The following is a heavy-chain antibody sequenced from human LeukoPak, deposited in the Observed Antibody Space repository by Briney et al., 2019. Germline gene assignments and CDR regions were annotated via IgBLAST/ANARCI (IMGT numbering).Heavy chain of an antibody. CDR3: AVGERFLEWSLLDY. Sequence: AASVKVSCKASGGTFSSYGISWVRQAPGQGLEWMGWICAYNGNTNYAQKLQGRVTMTTDTSTSTAYMELRSLRSDDTAVYYCAVGERFLEWSLLDYWGQGTLVTVSS. CDR2: ICAYNGNT. CDR1: GGTFSSYG. V-gene: IGHV1-18*01. D-gene: IGHD3-3*01. J-gene: IGHJ4*02.